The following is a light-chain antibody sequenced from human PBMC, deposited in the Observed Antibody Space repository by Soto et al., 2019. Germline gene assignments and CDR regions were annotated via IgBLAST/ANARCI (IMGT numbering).Light chain of an antibody. Sequence: EIVLTQSPGTLSLSPGERTTLSCRASQSVSSSSYLAWYQQKPGQAPRLHIYGASCRATGIPDRSRGSGSATDFTLTISRLEPEDFGVYYCRQYGSSPSYTFGQGTKLEIK. V-gene: IGKV3-20*01. J-gene: IGKJ2*01. CDR1: QSVSSSSY. CDR3: RQYGSSPSYT. CDR2: GAS.